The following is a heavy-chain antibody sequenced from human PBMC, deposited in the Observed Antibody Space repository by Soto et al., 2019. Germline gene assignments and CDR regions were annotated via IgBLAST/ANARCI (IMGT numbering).Heavy chain of an antibody. J-gene: IGHJ6*02. CDR1: GDSISSGTYY. CDR2: IYYSGST. CDR3: VRDERRYCPGGTCYIMDV. Sequence: SETLSLTCSVSGDSISSGTYYWSWIRQPPGKGLEWIGYIYYSGSTYYNPSLKSRLSISADASQNQFSLKMTSVTAADTAVYYCVRDERRYCPGGTCYIMDVWGQGTTVTVSS. D-gene: IGHD2-15*01. V-gene: IGHV4-30-4*01.